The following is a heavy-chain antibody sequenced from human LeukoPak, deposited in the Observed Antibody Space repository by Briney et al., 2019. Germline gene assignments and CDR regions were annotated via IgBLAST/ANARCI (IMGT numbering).Heavy chain of an antibody. CDR1: GFTFSSYA. CDR2: ISYDGSNK. Sequence: GGSLRLSCAASGFTFSSYAMDWVRQAPGKGLEWVAVISYDGSNKYYTDSVKGRFTISRDNSKNTLYLQMNSLRAEDTAVYYCARDFRPVVGVGGTFDYWGQGTLVTVSS. J-gene: IGHJ4*02. D-gene: IGHD2-2*01. V-gene: IGHV3-30*04. CDR3: ARDFRPVVGVGGTFDY.